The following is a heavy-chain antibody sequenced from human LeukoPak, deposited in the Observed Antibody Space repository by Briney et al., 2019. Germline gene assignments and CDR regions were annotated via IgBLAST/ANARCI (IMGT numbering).Heavy chain of an antibody. CDR1: GYTFTGYY. D-gene: IGHD5/OR15-5a*01. CDR3: ARGFYEESVDY. V-gene: IGHV1-2*02. Sequence: ASVKVSCXASGYTFTGYYMHWVRLAPGQGLEWMGWINPNNGGTNYAQKFQGRVTMTRDTSISTAYMELSRLRSDDTAVYYCARGFYEESVDYWGQGTLVTVSS. J-gene: IGHJ4*02. CDR2: INPNNGGT.